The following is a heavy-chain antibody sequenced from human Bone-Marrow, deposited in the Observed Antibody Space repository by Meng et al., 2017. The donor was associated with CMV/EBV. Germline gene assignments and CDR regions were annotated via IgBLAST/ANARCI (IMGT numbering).Heavy chain of an antibody. J-gene: IGHJ3*02. CDR1: GYTFTDYR. D-gene: IGHD4/OR15-4a*01. CDR2: ISPNNGGT. Sequence: ASVKVSCKASGYTFTDYRMHWVRQAPGQGLEWMGWISPNNGGTNYVQKFQGRVTMTRDTSISTAYLELNRLTYDDTAVYYCAGSLRAFDIWGQGTMVTVSS. V-gene: IGHV1-2*02. CDR3: AGSLRAFDI.